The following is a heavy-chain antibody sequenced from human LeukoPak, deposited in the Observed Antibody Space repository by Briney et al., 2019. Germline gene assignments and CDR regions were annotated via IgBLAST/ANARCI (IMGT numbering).Heavy chain of an antibody. J-gene: IGHJ4*01. V-gene: IGHV3-43*02. D-gene: IGHD4-17*01. Sequence: GGSLRLSCAVSGFSFGAYEMNWVRQAPGKGLEWVSLISHIGSAINYADSVKGRFTISRDNSKNSLYLQMNSLRTEDTALYYCAKDIGAYGDYGFDYWGHGTLVTVSS. CDR1: GFSFGAYE. CDR2: ISHIGSAI. CDR3: AKDIGAYGDYGFDY.